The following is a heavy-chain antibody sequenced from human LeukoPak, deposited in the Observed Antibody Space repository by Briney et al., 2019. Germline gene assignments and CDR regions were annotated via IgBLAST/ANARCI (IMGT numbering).Heavy chain of an antibody. CDR2: IYSGGST. D-gene: IGHD3-22*01. V-gene: IGHV3-53*01. Sequence: PGGSLRLSCAASGFTVSSNYKSWVRQAPGKGLEWVSVIYSGGSTYYADSVKGRFTTSRDNSKNTLYLQMNSLRAEDTALYYCARGSAFYYDTGGYYIDYWGQGILVSVSS. CDR3: ARGSAFYYDTGGYYIDY. J-gene: IGHJ4*02. CDR1: GFTVSSNY.